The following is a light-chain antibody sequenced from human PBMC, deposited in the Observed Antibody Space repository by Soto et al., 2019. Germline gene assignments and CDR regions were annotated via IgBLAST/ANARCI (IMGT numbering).Light chain of an antibody. CDR1: QSISSW. CDR3: QQYNSYPWT. CDR2: DAS. V-gene: IGKV1-5*01. J-gene: IGKJ1*01. Sequence: GDRVTITCRASQSISSWLAWYQQKPGKAPKLLIYDASSLESGVPPRFSGSGSGTEFTLTISSLQPDDFATYYCQQYNSYPWTFGQGTKVDIK.